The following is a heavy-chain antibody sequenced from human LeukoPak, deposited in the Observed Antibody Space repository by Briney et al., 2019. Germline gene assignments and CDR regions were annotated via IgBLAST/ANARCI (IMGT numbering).Heavy chain of an antibody. J-gene: IGHJ4*02. D-gene: IGHD3-22*01. Sequence: PETLSLTCAVYGGSFSGYYWSWIRQPPGKGLEWIGEINHSGSTNYNPSLKSRVTISVDTSKNQFSLKLSSVTAADTAVYYCARDAMGSDNSPRDYWGQGTLVTVSS. CDR3: ARDAMGSDNSPRDY. V-gene: IGHV4-34*01. CDR2: INHSGST. CDR1: GGSFSGYY.